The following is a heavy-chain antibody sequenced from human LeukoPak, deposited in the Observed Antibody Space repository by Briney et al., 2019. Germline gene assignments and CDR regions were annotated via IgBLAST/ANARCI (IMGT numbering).Heavy chain of an antibody. V-gene: IGHV4-59*01. CDR1: GGSISNYF. D-gene: IGHD3-22*01. J-gene: IGHJ5*02. CDR2: IYYSGST. Sequence: PSETLSLTCNVSGGSISNYFWSWIRQSPGKGLEWIGHIYYSGSTNYNPSLKSRVTISVDTSKNQFSLKLSSVTAADTAVYYCARADSSGFKGNWFDPWGQGTLVTVSS. CDR3: ARADSSGFKGNWFDP.